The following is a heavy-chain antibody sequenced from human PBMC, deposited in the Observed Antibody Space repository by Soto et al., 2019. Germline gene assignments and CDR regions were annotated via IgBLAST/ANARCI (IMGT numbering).Heavy chain of an antibody. D-gene: IGHD3-22*01. CDR1: GGSISSADYY. J-gene: IGHJ3*02. CDR2: IYDSGST. CDR3: ARGVYYYDSSGPFDI. V-gene: IGHV4-30-4*01. Sequence: SSETLSLTCTVSGGSISSADYYWNWVRQPPGKGLEWIGYIYDSGSTYYNPSLKSRLTISGGTSKKQFSLELSSVTAADTAVYYCARGVYYYDSSGPFDIWGQGTMVTVSS.